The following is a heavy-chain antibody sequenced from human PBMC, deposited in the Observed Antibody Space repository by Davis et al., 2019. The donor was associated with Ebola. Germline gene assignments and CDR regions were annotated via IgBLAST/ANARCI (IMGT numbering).Heavy chain of an antibody. V-gene: IGHV1-18*04. CDR3: ARLPESSWVDGMDV. D-gene: IGHD1-14*01. CDR1: GYTFTSSG. J-gene: IGHJ6*02. CDR2: ISAYNGNT. Sequence: ASVKVSCKASGYTFTSSGISWVRQAPGQGLEWMGWISAYNGNTNYAQKLQGRVTMTTDTSTSTAYMELRSLRSDDTAVYYCARLPESSWVDGMDVWGQGTTVTVSS.